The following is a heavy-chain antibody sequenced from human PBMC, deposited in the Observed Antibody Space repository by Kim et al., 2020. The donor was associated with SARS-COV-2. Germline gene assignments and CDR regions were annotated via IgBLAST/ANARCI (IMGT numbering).Heavy chain of an antibody. D-gene: IGHD3-10*01. J-gene: IGHJ2*01. CDR2: INHSGST. CDR1: GGSFSGYY. CDR3: ARSSMGRFRKWYFDL. V-gene: IGHV4-34*01. Sequence: SETLSLTCAVYGGSFSGYYWSWIRQPPGKGLEWIGEINHSGSTNYNPSLKSRVTISVDTSKNQFSLKLSSVTAADTAVYYCARSSMGRFRKWYFDLWGRGTLVTVSS.